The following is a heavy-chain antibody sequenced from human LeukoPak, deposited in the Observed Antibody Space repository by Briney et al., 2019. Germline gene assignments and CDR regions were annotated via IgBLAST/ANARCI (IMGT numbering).Heavy chain of an antibody. CDR3: AKEWQQPVPDDYYYYYGMDV. CDR2: ISYDGSNK. J-gene: IGHJ6*02. V-gene: IGHV3-30*18. Sequence: GGSLRLSCAASGFTFSSYGMHWVRQAPGKGLEWVAVISYDGSNKYYADSVKGRFTISRDNSKNTLYLQMNSLRDEDTAVYYCAKEWQQPVPDDYYYYYGMDVWGQGTTVTVSS. CDR1: GFTFSSYG. D-gene: IGHD6-13*01.